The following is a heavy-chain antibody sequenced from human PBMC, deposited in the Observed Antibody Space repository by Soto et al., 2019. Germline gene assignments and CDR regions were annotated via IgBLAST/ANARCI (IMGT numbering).Heavy chain of an antibody. J-gene: IGHJ5*02. CDR3: ARGYGGVANWFDP. Sequence: SETLSLTCTVSGGSISSGGYYWSWIRQHPGKGLEWIGYIYYSGSTYYNPSLKSRVTISVDTSKNQFSLKLSSVTAADTAVYYCARGYGGVANWFDPWGQGTLVTVSS. CDR1: GGSISSGGYY. D-gene: IGHD4-17*01. V-gene: IGHV4-31*03. CDR2: IYYSGST.